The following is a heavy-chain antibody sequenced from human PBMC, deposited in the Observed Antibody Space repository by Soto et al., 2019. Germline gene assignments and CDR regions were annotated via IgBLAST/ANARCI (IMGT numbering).Heavy chain of an antibody. V-gene: IGHV4-31*03. CDR3: AREGGYSGYDRGYFDY. J-gene: IGHJ4*02. CDR2: IYYSGST. Sequence: LSLTCTVSGGSISSGGYYWSWIRQHPGKGLEWIGYIYYSGSTYYNPSLKSRVTISVDTSKNQFSLKLSSVTAADTAVYYCAREGGYSGYDRGYFDYWGRGTLVTVSS. CDR1: GGSISSGGYY. D-gene: IGHD5-12*01.